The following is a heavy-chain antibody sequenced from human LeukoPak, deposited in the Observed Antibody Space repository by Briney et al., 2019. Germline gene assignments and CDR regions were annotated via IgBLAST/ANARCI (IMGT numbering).Heavy chain of an antibody. CDR1: GFPFSSYA. D-gene: IGHD6-6*01. V-gene: IGHV3-23*01. CDR3: AKDLLTRSSSRGSLD. CDR2: ISGSGGST. J-gene: IGHJ4*02. Sequence: GGSLRLSCAASGFPFSSYAMSWVRQAPGKGLEWVSAISGSGGSTYYADSVKGRFTISRDNSKNTLYLQMNSLRAEDTAVYYCAKDLLTRSSSRGSLDWGQGTLVTVSS.